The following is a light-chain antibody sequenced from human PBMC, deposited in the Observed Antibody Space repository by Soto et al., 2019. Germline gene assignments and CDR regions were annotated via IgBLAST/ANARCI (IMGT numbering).Light chain of an antibody. CDR2: GNT. J-gene: IGLJ3*02. CDR1: SSNIGAGHD. CDR3: QSLDSSLNCLV. V-gene: IGLV1-40*01. Sequence: QSVLTQPPSVSGAPGQRVTISCTGSSSNIGAGHDVHRYQQVPGTAPKLLVSGNTNRPSGVPDRFSGSNSGTSASLAITGLQAEDEAEYYCQSLDSSLNCLVFCGGTKLTVL.